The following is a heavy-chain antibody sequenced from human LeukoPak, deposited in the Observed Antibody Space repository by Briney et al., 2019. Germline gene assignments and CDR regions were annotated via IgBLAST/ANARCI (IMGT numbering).Heavy chain of an antibody. D-gene: IGHD2-21*02. V-gene: IGHV1-2*02. CDR3: ARVPTYCGGDCYVDY. CDR2: INPNSGGT. J-gene: IGHJ4*02. CDR1: GYTFTGYY. Sequence: GASVKVSCKASGYTFTGYYMHWVRQAPGQGLEWMGGINPNSGGTNYAQKFQGRVTMARDTSISTAYMELSRLRSDDTAVYYCARVPTYCGGDCYVDYWGQGTLVTVSS.